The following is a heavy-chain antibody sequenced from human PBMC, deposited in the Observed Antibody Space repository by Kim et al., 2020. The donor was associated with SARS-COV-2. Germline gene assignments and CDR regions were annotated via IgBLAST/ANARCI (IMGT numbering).Heavy chain of an antibody. CDR2: ISGNGGST. CDR1: GFTFSDYV. V-gene: IGHV3-43*02. D-gene: IGHD2-15*01. CDR3: LKDIRDCSDDGCFYHNRAHYWYYGMVV. Sequence: GGSLRLSCAASGFTFSDYVMHWVRQSPEKGLEWVSFISGNGGSTYYADSVKGRFTISRDNGKASLYLQMSSLRSEDAALYYCLKDIRDCSDDGCFYHNRAHYWYYGMVVWGQGTTVTVSS. J-gene: IGHJ6*02.